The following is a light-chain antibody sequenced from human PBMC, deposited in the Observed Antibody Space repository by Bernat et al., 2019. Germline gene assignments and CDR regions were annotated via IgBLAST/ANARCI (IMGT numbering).Light chain of an antibody. CDR2: GAS. CDR3: QQYGSSRT. CDR1: QSVPNNY. Sequence: EIVLTQSPDTLSLSPGAGVTLSCRASQSVPNNYLAWYQQKPGQAPRLLIYGASARVTGIPDRFSGSGSGTDFTLTISRLEPEDFAVYYCQQYGSSRTFGQGTKVEIK. J-gene: IGKJ1*01. V-gene: IGKV3-20*01.